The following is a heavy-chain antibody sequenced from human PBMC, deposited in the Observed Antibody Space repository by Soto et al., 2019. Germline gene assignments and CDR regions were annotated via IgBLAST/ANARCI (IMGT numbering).Heavy chain of an antibody. D-gene: IGHD3-10*01. CDR2: ITSDGSST. CDR3: ARERGGGFGDV. CDR1: GFTFSTYY. V-gene: IGHV3-74*01. J-gene: IGHJ6*02. Sequence: EVQLVESGGGLVQPGGSLRLSCAASGFTFSTYYMNWVRQVPGKGLVWVARITSDGSSTTYADSVKGRFTISRDNAKNTLYLHMNSLRAEDTAVYSCARERGGGFGDVWGQGTTVTVSS.